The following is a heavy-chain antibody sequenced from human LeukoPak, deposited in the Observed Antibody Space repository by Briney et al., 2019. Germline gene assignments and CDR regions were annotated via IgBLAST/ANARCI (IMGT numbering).Heavy chain of an antibody. D-gene: IGHD2-2*01. CDR1: GYTFTGYY. Sequence: GASVKVSCKASGYTFTGYYMHWVRQAPGQGLEWMGWINPNSGGTNYAQKFQGGVTMTRDTSISTAYMELSRLRSDDTAVYYCARDRGYCSSTSCDPDAFDIWGQGTMVTVSS. CDR3: ARDRGYCSSTSCDPDAFDI. J-gene: IGHJ3*02. CDR2: INPNSGGT. V-gene: IGHV1-2*02.